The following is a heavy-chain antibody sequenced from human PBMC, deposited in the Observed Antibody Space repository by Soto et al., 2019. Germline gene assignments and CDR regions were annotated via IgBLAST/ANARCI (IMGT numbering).Heavy chain of an antibody. D-gene: IGHD3-3*01. CDR1: GFTFNNYA. J-gene: IGHJ4*01. CDR2: VRGSGAGT. CDR3: ARDQGGALEY. Sequence: GGSLRLSCAASGFTFNNYAMSWVRQAPGKAPEWVAAVRGSGAGTYHADSVRGRFTSSRDNLNNILYLQMNSLRAEDTAVYYGARDQGGALEYWGHGTLVTVSS. V-gene: IGHV3-23*01.